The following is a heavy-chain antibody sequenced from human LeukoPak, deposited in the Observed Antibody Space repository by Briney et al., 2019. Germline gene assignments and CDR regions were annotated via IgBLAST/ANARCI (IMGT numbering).Heavy chain of an antibody. V-gene: IGHV4-39*07. J-gene: IGHJ6*02. CDR2: IYHSGST. D-gene: IGHD6-19*01. CDR3: ARVLGVAGLNGYYYYGMDV. Sequence: SQTLSLTCTVSGGSISSGGYYWSWIRQPPGKGLEWIGSIYHSGSTYYNPSLKSRVTISVDTSKNQFSLKLSSVTAADTAVYYCARVLGVAGLNGYYYYGMDVWGQGTTVTVSS. CDR1: GGSISSGGYY.